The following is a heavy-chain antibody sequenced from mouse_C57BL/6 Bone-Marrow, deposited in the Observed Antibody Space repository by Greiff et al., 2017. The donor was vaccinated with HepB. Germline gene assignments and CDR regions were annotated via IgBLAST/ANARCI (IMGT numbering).Heavy chain of an antibody. Sequence: VQLQQSGAELVKPGASVKMSCKASGYTFTSYWITWVKQRPGQGLEWIGDIYPGSGSTNYNEKFKSKATLTVDTSSSTAYMQLSSLTSEDSAVYYCAKKGTLTGVFDYWGQGTTLTVSS. D-gene: IGHD4-1*01. V-gene: IGHV1-55*01. CDR3: AKKGTLTGVFDY. J-gene: IGHJ2*01. CDR1: GYTFTSYW. CDR2: IYPGSGST.